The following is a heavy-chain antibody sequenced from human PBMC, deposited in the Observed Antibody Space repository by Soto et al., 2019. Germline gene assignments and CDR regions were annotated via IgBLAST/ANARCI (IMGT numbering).Heavy chain of an antibody. CDR2: ISGSGGST. Sequence: PGGSLRLSCAASGFTFSSYAMSWVRQAPGKGLEWVSAISGSGGSTYYADSVKGRFTISRDNSKNTLYLQMNSLRAEDTAVYYCAKEVVQAAMEIYYYYYGMDVWGQGTTVTVSS. CDR1: GFTFSSYA. V-gene: IGHV3-23*01. D-gene: IGHD2-2*01. CDR3: AKEVVQAAMEIYYYYYGMDV. J-gene: IGHJ6*02.